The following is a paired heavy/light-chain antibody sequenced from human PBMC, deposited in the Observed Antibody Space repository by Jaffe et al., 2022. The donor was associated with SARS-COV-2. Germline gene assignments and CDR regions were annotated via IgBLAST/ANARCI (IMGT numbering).Light chain of an antibody. CDR2: AAS. J-gene: IGKJ3*01. V-gene: IGKV1-27*01. CDR3: QKYNSAPFT. Sequence: DIQMTQSPSSLSASVGDRVTITCRASQGISNYLAWYQQKPGKVPKLLIYAASTLQSGVPSRFSGSGSGTDFTLTISSLQPEDVATYYCQKYNSAPFTFGPGTKVDIK. CDR1: QGISNY.
Heavy chain of an antibody. CDR3: ATGSTVVGSGGPVGRLGSFQH. CDR1: GFTVSSNY. Sequence: EVQLVESGGGLVQPGGSLRLSCAASGFTVSSNYMTWVRQAPGKGLEWVSIIYSGGRTDYADSVKGRLTISRDNSKNTLYLQMNSLRPEDTAVYYCATGSTVVGSGGPVGRLGSFQHWGQGTLVTVSS. D-gene: IGHD2-2*01. V-gene: IGHV3-66*02. CDR2: IYSGGRT. J-gene: IGHJ1*01.